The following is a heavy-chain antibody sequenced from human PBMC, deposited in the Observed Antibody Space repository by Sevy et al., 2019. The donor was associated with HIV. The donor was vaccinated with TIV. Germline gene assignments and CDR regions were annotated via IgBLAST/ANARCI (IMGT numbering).Heavy chain of an antibody. Sequence: ASVKVSCKASGGTFSSYAISWVRQAPGQGLEWMGGIIPMFGTANYALKFQGRVTITADESTSTAYMELSSLRSEDTAVYYCARTVDIHIDYWGQGTLVTVSS. D-gene: IGHD5-12*01. CDR3: ARTVDIHIDY. CDR1: GGTFSSYA. V-gene: IGHV1-69*13. CDR2: IIPMFGTA. J-gene: IGHJ4*02.